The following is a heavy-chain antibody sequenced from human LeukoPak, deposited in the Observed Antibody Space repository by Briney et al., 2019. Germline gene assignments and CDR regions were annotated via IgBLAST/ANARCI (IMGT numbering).Heavy chain of an antibody. D-gene: IGHD6-13*01. CDR3: AKDSDELIAAAYNWFDA. Sequence: GGSLRLSCAASGFTFSSYAMSWVRQAPGKGLEWVSGISGSGGSTDNADSVKGRFTISRDNSYNTLYLRMNSLRAEDTAVYYCAKDSDELIAAAYNWFDAWGQGTLVTVSS. CDR2: ISGSGGST. J-gene: IGHJ5*02. CDR1: GFTFSSYA. V-gene: IGHV3-23*01.